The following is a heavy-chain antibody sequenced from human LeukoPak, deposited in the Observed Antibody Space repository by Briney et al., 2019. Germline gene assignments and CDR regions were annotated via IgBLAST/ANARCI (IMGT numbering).Heavy chain of an antibody. CDR2: IKQDGSEK. CDR3: ARDDYGDSGPLFDY. V-gene: IGHV3-7*03. J-gene: IGHJ4*02. Sequence: PGGSLRLSCAASGVTFSSYWMSWVRQAPGKGLEWVANIKQDGSEKYYVDSVKGRFTISRDDSKNTLYLQMDSLRAEDTAIYYCARDDYGDSGPLFDYWGQGALVTVSS. D-gene: IGHD4-17*01. CDR1: GVTFSSYW.